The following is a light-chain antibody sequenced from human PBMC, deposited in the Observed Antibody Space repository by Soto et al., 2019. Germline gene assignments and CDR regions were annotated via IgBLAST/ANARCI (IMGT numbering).Light chain of an antibody. V-gene: IGLV7-46*01. Sequence: QAVVTQEPSLTVSPGGTVTLTCGSSTGTVTSGHFPYWFQQKPGQAPRALIFDTRNKHSWTPARFSGSLLGGKAALTLSGAEHEDEATYYCLLYYDVIRVFGGGTKVTVL. CDR1: TGTVTSGHF. J-gene: IGLJ2*01. CDR2: DTR. CDR3: LLYYDVIRV.